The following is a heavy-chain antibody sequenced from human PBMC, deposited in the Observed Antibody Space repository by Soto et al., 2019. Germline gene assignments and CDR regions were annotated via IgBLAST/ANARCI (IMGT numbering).Heavy chain of an antibody. J-gene: IGHJ6*02. Sequence: SLTCTVSGGSISSGGYYWSWIRQHPGKGLEWIGYIYYSGSTYYNPSLKSRVTISVDTSRNQFSLKLSSVTAADTAVYYCARYTDSSGYNPWGMDVWGQGTTVTVSS. V-gene: IGHV4-31*03. CDR2: IYYSGST. CDR3: ARYTDSSGYNPWGMDV. CDR1: GGSISSGGYY. D-gene: IGHD3-22*01.